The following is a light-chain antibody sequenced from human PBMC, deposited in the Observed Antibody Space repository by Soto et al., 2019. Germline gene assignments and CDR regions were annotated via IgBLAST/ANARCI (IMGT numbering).Light chain of an antibody. CDR3: HHYDSSPPYT. CDR1: RSFASSY. Sequence: EIVLTQSPASLSLSPGERATLSCRASRSFASSYLAWYQHKPGQAPRLLIFAASSRATVIPDRFIGSGSGADFTLTISRLEPDDSAVDYCHHYDSSPPYTFGQGTKMEIK. V-gene: IGKV3-20*01. CDR2: AAS. J-gene: IGKJ2*01.